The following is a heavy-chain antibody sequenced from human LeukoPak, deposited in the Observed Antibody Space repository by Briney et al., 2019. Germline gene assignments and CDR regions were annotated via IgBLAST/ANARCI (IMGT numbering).Heavy chain of an antibody. CDR1: GFIFDDYA. CDR2: IRSKGYGGTT. Sequence: GGSLRLSCTASGFIFDDYAMSWVRQAPGQALEWIGFIRSKGYGGTTEYAESMKGRFTISRDDSKSIAYLQMNNLKIEDTAVYYCARDGNRGVVMNYWGQGTLVTVSS. J-gene: IGHJ4*02. D-gene: IGHD3-10*01. V-gene: IGHV3-49*04. CDR3: ARDGNRGVVMNY.